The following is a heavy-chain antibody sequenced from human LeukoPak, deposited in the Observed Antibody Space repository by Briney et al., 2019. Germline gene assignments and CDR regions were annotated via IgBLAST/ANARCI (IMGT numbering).Heavy chain of an antibody. CDR1: GGSISSGGYS. CDR3: ARDGSGSYKVPG. CDR2: IYHSGST. J-gene: IGHJ4*02. D-gene: IGHD3-10*01. V-gene: IGHV4-30-2*01. Sequence: KTSQTLSLTCAVSGGSISSGGYSWSWIRQPPGKGLEWIGYIYHSGSTYYNPSLKSRVTISVDRSKNQFSLKLSSVTAADTAVYYCARDGSGSYKVPGWGQGTLATVSS.